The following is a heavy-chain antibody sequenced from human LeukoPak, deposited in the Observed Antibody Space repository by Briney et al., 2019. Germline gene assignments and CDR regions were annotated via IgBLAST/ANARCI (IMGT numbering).Heavy chain of an antibody. CDR2: IIPILGIA. J-gene: IGHJ4*02. Sequence: ASVKVSCKASGYTFTGYYMHWVRQAPGQGLEWMGRIIPILGIANYAQKFQGRVTITADKSTSTAYMELSSLRSEDTAVYYCARVFYGGNSGGYWGQGTLVTVSS. V-gene: IGHV1-69*04. CDR3: ARVFYGGNSGGY. D-gene: IGHD4-23*01. CDR1: GYTFTGYY.